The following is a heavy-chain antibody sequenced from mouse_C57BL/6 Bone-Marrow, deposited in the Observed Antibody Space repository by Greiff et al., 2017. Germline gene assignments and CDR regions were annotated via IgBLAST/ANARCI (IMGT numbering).Heavy chain of an antibody. V-gene: IGHV1-47*01. D-gene: IGHD5-1*01. CDR2: FHPYNDDT. CDR3: ARSSTFFYYFDY. CDR1: GYTFTTYP. Sequence: VQLQPSGAELVKPGASVKMSCKASGYTFTTYPIEWMKQNHGKSLEWIGNFHPYNDDTKYNEKFKGKATLTVEKSFNTVYLELSRLTSDDSAVYYCARSSTFFYYFDYWGQGTTLTVSS. J-gene: IGHJ2*01.